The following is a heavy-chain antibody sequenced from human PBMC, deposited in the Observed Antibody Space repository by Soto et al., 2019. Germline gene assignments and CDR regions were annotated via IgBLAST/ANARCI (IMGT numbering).Heavy chain of an antibody. CDR2: IRAYNGNT. Sequence: QVQLLQSGAEVKKPGASVKVSCKASGYTFTSYGISWVRQAPGQVLEWMGWIRAYNGNTKYAQKLKGRVTMTTDTSTSTAYMELSSLRSDDTAVYYCARESSSSCHDYWGQGTLVTVSS. V-gene: IGHV1-18*01. CDR3: ARESSSSCHDY. CDR1: GYTFTSYG. J-gene: IGHJ4*02. D-gene: IGHD6-13*01.